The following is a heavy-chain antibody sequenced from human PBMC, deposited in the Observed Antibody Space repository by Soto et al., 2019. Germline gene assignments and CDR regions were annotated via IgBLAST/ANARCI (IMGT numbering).Heavy chain of an antibody. CDR3: ARGQLGYGGDYWYFDL. Sequence: EVQLVESGGGLVQPGGSLRLSCAASGFTFSSYDMHWVRQATGKGLEWVSAIGTAGDPYYPGSVKGRFTISRENAKTSLYLQMNSLRAGDTAVYYCARGQLGYGGDYWYFDLWGRGTLVTVSS. D-gene: IGHD4-17*01. CDR1: GFTFSSYD. J-gene: IGHJ2*01. CDR2: IGTAGDP. V-gene: IGHV3-13*05.